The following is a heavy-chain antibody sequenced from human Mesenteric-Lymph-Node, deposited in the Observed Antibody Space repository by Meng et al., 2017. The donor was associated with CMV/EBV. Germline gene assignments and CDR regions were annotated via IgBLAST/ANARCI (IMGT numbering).Heavy chain of an antibody. CDR3: ARGGRKPVRVRGVITNRYYYYGMDV. Sequence: SETLSLTCDVYGGSFSGRYWRWIRQSPGKGLEWIGDFKQSGSTNHNPSLKSRVTTSVDTSKNQFALKLSSVTAADTAVYYCARGGRKPVRVRGVITNRYYYYGMDVWGQGTTVTVSS. CDR1: GGSFSGRY. D-gene: IGHD3-10*01. J-gene: IGHJ6*02. CDR2: FKQSGST. V-gene: IGHV4-34*01.